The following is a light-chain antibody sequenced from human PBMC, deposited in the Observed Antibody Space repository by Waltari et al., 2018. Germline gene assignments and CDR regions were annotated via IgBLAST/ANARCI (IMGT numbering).Light chain of an antibody. J-gene: IGLJ1*01. V-gene: IGLV2-23*02. Sequence: QSALTQPASLSGPPGQSITISCSGTTSVVGGSLLFSWYQQHPGEAPKRLICEVFKRPPDTSSRFSGAKSGSTASLTISGLQPEDEADYYCCSYAGRGTYVFGSGTKVTVL. CDR3: CSYAGRGTYV. CDR2: EVF. CDR1: TSVVGGSLL.